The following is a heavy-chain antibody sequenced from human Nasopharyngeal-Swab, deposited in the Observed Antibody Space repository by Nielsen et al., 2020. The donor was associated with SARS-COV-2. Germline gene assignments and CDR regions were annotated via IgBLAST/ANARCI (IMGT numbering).Heavy chain of an antibody. Sequence: ASSQVSSKASCYTFTSYCVSWVGQAPGQGLQWLGWISAYNGNTTYAQKLQGRVSMTTDTSTSTAYIELRSLRSDDTAVYYCASDCPYCSGGSCYCGGIEFDYWGQGTLVTVSS. J-gene: IGHJ4*02. CDR2: ISAYNGNT. CDR3: ASDCPYCSGGSCYCGGIEFDY. D-gene: IGHD2-15*01. CDR1: CYTFTSYC. V-gene: IGHV1-18*01.